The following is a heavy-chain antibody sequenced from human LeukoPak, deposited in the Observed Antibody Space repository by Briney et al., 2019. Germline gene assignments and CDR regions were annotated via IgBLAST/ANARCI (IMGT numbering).Heavy chain of an antibody. CDR2: IRYDGSNK. Sequence: PGGSLRLSCAASGFTFSSYWMSWVRQAPGKGLEWVAFIRYDGSNKYYADSVKGRFTISRDNSKNTLYLQMNSLRAEDTAVYYCAKGAKGLPMIVVVRTAFDIWGQGTMVTVSS. CDR1: GFTFSSYW. J-gene: IGHJ3*02. D-gene: IGHD3-22*01. V-gene: IGHV3-30*02. CDR3: AKGAKGLPMIVVVRTAFDI.